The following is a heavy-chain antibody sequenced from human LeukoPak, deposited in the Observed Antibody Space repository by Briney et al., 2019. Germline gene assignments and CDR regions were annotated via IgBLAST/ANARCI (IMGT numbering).Heavy chain of an antibody. J-gene: IGHJ4*02. CDR1: GFTFSSYA. CDR3: AKGRITIFGVVSALDY. D-gene: IGHD3-3*01. Sequence: GGSLRLSCAASGFTFSSYAMSWVRQAPGKGLKWVSAISGSGGSTYYADSVKGRFTISRDNSRDTLYLQMNSLRAEDTAVYYCAKGRITIFGVVSALDYWGQGTLVTVSS. V-gene: IGHV3-23*01. CDR2: ISGSGGST.